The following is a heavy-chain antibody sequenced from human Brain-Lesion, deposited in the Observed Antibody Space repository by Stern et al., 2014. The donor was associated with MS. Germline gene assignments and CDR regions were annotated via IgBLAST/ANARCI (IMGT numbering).Heavy chain of an antibody. CDR3: ARAYYYDTSGDSDAFNI. V-gene: IGHV4-61*02. J-gene: IGHJ3*02. CDR2: ISTSGST. Sequence: VQLVESGPGLVKPSQTLSLTFTVSGASISSGTYFWTWIRQPAGKGLEWIGRISTSGSTPYNPSRKSRVTISQDTSKKEFSMKVSSVTAADTAVYYCARAYYYDTSGDSDAFNIWGQGTQVTVSS. CDR1: GASISSGTYF. D-gene: IGHD3-22*01.